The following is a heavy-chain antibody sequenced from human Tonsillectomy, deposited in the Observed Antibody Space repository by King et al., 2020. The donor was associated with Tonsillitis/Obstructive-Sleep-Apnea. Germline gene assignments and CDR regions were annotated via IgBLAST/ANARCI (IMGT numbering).Heavy chain of an antibody. CDR1: GFTFGDYA. CDR3: TRCLYYGSGSYAFDI. CDR2: IRSKAYGGTT. Sequence: VQLVESGGGLVKPGRSLRLSCTASGFTFGDYAMSWFRQAPGKGLEGVGFIRSKAYGGTTEYAASVKGRFTISRDVSKSIAYLQMNSLRTVDTAVYYCTRCLYYGSGSYAFDIWGQGTMVTVSS. D-gene: IGHD3-10*01. J-gene: IGHJ3*02. V-gene: IGHV3-49*05.